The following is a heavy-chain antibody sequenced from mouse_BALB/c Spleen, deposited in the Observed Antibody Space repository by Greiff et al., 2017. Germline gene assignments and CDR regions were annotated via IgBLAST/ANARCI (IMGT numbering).Heavy chain of an antibody. J-gene: IGHJ4*01. V-gene: IGHV3-2*02. D-gene: IGHD2-4*01. CDR3: ARENDYDGIYYAMDY. Sequence: EVQLVESGPGLVKPSQSLSLTCTVTGYSITSDYAWNWIRQFPGNKLEWMGYISYSGSTSYNPSLKSRISITRDTSKNQFFLQLNSVTTEDTATYYCARENDYDGIYYAMDYWGQGTSGTVSS. CDR2: ISYSGST. CDR1: GYSITSDYA.